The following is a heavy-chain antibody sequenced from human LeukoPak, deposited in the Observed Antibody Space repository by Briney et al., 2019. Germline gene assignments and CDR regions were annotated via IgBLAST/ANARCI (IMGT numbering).Heavy chain of an antibody. CDR1: GYTFTSYY. D-gene: IGHD7-27*01. J-gene: IGHJ4*02. CDR2: INPSGGST. CDR3: ASTELGIEIDY. V-gene: IGHV1-46*01. Sequence: GASEKVSCKASGYTFTSYYMQWVRQAPGQGLEWMGIINPSGGSTSYAQKFQGRVTMTRDTSTSTVYMELSSLRSEDTAVYYCASTELGIEIDYWGQGTLVTVSS.